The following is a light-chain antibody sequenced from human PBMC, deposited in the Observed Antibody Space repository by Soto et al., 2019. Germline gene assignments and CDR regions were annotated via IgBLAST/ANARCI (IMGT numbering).Light chain of an antibody. J-gene: IGKJ1*01. CDR3: MQPLHTPWT. Sequence: DIVMTQSPLSLPVTPGEPASISCRSSQSLLHTNGQNYLDWYLQKPGQSPQLLIYLGSNRASGVPDRFSGSGSGTDFTLKISRVEAEDVGVYYCMQPLHTPWTFGQGTKVEIK. V-gene: IGKV2-28*01. CDR1: QSLLHTNGQNY. CDR2: LGS.